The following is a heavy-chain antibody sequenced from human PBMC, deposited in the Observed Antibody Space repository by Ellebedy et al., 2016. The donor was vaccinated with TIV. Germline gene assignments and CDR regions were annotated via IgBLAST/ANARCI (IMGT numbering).Heavy chain of an antibody. D-gene: IGHD5-12*01. J-gene: IGHJ5*02. CDR1: GDSCTSYW. Sequence: GESLKISXKGSGDSCTSYWIGWVRQMPGKGLEWLGIIYPGDSDTRYSPSFQGQVTISADKSISTAYLQWSSLKASDTAMYYCARHDGGYDFGWFNPWGQGTLVTVSS. CDR3: ARHDGGYDFGWFNP. V-gene: IGHV5-51*01. CDR2: IYPGDSDT.